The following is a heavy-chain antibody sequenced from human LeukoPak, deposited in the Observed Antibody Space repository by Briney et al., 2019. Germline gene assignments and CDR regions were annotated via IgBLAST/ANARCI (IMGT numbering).Heavy chain of an antibody. Sequence: ASVKVSCKASGYTFTGYYMHWVRQAPGQGLEWMGRINPNTGGTNYAQKFQGRVTMTRDTSISTAYMELSRLRSDDTAVYYCARDYCSSTSCLFDYWGQGTLVTVSS. J-gene: IGHJ4*02. CDR3: ARDYCSSTSCLFDY. CDR1: GYTFTGYY. CDR2: INPNTGGT. D-gene: IGHD2-2*01. V-gene: IGHV1-2*06.